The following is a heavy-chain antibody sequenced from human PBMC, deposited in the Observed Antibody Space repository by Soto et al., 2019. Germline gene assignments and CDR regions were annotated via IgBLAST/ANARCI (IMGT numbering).Heavy chain of an antibody. V-gene: IGHV4-59*01. CDR3: ARERYCSSVTCYGNYMDV. Sequence: SETLSLTCTVSGGSISSYYWSWIRQSPGKGLEWIGYIYYTGSTNYSPSLKSRVTISIGTSKKQFSLKLTSVTAADTAVYYCARERYCSSVTCYGNYMDVWGKGTTVTVSS. J-gene: IGHJ6*03. CDR2: IYYTGST. D-gene: IGHD2-2*01. CDR1: GGSISSYY.